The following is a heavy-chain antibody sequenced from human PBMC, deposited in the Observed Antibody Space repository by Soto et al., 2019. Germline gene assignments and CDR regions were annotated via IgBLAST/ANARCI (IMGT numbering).Heavy chain of an antibody. J-gene: IGHJ4*02. CDR3: AYFPFVTAAYYCDPGDFGY. CDR2: ISAGGGNT. Sequence: EVQLLESGGGLVQPGGSLRLSCAASGFSFSTYAMSWVRQAPGKGLEWVSTISAGGGNTYYSDPVQGRLPISRDDSKNTEYLPMNSLRAGDTAVYYCAYFPFVTAAYYCDPGDFGYWCQGTLVTVSS. D-gene: IGHD3-22*01. V-gene: IGHV3-23*01. CDR1: GFSFSTYA.